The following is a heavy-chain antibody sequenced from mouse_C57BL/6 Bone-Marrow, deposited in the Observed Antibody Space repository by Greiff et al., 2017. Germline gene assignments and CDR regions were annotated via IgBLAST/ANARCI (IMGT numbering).Heavy chain of an antibody. CDR2: ISNLAYSI. Sequence: EVKLVESGGGLVQPGGSLKLSCAASGFTFSDYGMAWVRQAPRKGPEWVAFISNLAYSIYYADTVTGRFTISRENAKNTLYLEMSSLRSEDTAMYYCARHEQLRLGYAMDYWGQGTSVTVSS. D-gene: IGHD3-2*02. CDR1: GFTFSDYG. CDR3: ARHEQLRLGYAMDY. J-gene: IGHJ4*01. V-gene: IGHV5-15*01.